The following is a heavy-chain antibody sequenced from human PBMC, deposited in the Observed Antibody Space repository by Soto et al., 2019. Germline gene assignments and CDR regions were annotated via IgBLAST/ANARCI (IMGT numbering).Heavy chain of an antibody. V-gene: IGHV1-18*04. CDR2: ISAYNGNT. CDR1: VYTLTSDG. Sequence: ASVKLSCKDSVYTLTSDGISWLRHAPGQGLEWMGWISAYNGNTNYSQKLQGRVTMTTDTSTSTAYMELRSLRSDDTAVYYCARSGYYYYGMDVWGQGTTVPVSS. CDR3: ARSGYYYYGMDV. J-gene: IGHJ6*02.